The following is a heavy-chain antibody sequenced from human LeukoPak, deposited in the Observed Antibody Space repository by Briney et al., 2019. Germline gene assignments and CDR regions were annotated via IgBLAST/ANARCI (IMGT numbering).Heavy chain of an antibody. CDR1: GFTFSTYA. J-gene: IGHJ4*02. D-gene: IGHD4-17*01. V-gene: IGHV3-30-3*01. CDR2: ISYHGIDK. Sequence: GGSLRLSCAASGFTFSTYAMHWVRQAPGKGPEWVAVISYHGIDKFYADSVKGRFTISRDNSKNTLYLQMNSLRAEDTAVYYCARAQTTVTTGGFYWGQGTLVTVSS. CDR3: ARAQTTVTTGGFY.